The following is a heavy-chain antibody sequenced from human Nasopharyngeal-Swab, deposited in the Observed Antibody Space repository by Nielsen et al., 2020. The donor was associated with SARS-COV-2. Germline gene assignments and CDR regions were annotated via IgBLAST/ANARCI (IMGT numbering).Heavy chain of an antibody. V-gene: IGHV4-34*01. CDR1: GFTFSDHY. D-gene: IGHD4-17*01. J-gene: IGHJ4*02. CDR3: ARAYGDYHY. Sequence: GSLRLSCATSGFTFSDHYMDWIRQPPGKGLEWIGEINHSGSTNYNPSLKSRVTISVDTSKNQFSLKLSSVTAADTAVYYCARAYGDYHYWGQGTLVTVSS. CDR2: INHSGST.